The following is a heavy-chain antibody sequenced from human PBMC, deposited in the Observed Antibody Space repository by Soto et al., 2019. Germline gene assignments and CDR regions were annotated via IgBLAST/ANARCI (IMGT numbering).Heavy chain of an antibody. V-gene: IGHV1-18*04. CDR3: ARDLADYYDSSGYVQIDY. CDR1: GYTFTSYG. J-gene: IGHJ4*02. Sequence: QVPLVQSGAEVKKPGASVKVSCKASGYTFTSYGISWVRQAPGQGLEWMGWISAYNGNTNYAQKLQGRVTMTTDTSTSTAYMELRSLRSDDTAVYYCARDLADYYDSSGYVQIDYWGQGTLVTVSS. CDR2: ISAYNGNT. D-gene: IGHD3-22*01.